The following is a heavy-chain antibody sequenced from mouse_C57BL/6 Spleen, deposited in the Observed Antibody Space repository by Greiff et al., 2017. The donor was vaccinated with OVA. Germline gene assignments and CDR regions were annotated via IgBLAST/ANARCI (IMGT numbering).Heavy chain of an antibody. CDR2: ISSGSSTI. CDR1: GFTFSDYG. J-gene: IGHJ4*01. CDR3: ARGILSYAMDY. V-gene: IGHV5-17*01. Sequence: EVQLVESGGGLVKPGGSLKLSCAASGFTFSDYGMHWVRQAPEKGLEWVAYISSGSSTIYYADTVKGRFPISSDNAKNTLFLQMTSLRSEDTAMYYCARGILSYAMDYWGQGTSVTVSS.